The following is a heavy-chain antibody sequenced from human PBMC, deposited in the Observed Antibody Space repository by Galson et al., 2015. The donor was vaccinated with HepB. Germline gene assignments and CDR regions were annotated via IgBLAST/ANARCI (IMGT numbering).Heavy chain of an antibody. V-gene: IGHV4-59*01. D-gene: IGHD2-15*01. CDR1: GGSSSSYY. CDR3: ARGIRVLEWTSHYMDV. J-gene: IGHJ6*03. Sequence: LSLTCTVSGGSSSSYYWTWIRQPPGKGLEWIGYMYDSGSTNSSPSLKSRVTMSGDTSKNQFSLKLSSVTAADTAVYYCARGIRVLEWTSHYMDVWGKGTTVTVSS. CDR2: MYDSGST.